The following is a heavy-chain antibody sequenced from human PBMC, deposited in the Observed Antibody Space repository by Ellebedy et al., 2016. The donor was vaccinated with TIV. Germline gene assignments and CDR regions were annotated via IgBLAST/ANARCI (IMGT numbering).Heavy chain of an antibody. D-gene: IGHD4-23*01. Sequence: GESLKISCAASGFTFSGYWMIWVRQAPGKGLEWVANINQDGSEQAYVDSVKGRFAISRDNAKNSLYLQMNSLQTEDTAVYYCARHPSVAGPGDVWGQGTTVTVSS. CDR1: GFTFSGYW. V-gene: IGHV3-7*03. CDR2: INQDGSEQ. CDR3: ARHPSVAGPGDV. J-gene: IGHJ6*02.